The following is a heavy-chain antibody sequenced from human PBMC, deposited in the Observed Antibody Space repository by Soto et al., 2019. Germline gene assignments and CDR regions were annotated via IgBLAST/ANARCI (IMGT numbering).Heavy chain of an antibody. CDR1: GFTFSSYA. CDR3: AREGKRSSWYVSDYYYYGMDV. J-gene: IGHJ6*02. Sequence: QVQLVESGGGVVQPGRSLRLSCAASGFTFSSYAMHWVRQAPGKGLEWVAVISYDGSNKYYADSVKGRFTISRDNSKNTLYLQMNSLRAEDTAVYYCAREGKRSSWYVSDYYYYGMDVWGQGTTVTVSS. D-gene: IGHD6-13*01. CDR2: ISYDGSNK. V-gene: IGHV3-30-3*01.